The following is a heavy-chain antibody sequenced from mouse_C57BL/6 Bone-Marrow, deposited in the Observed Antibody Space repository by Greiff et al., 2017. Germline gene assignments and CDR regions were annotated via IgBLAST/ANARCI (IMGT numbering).Heavy chain of an antibody. V-gene: IGHV1-5*01. CDR2: IYPGNSDT. J-gene: IGHJ2*01. CDR1: GYTFTSYW. Sequence: EVQLQQSGTVLARPGASVKMSCKTSGYTFTSYWMHWVKQRPGQGLEWIGAIYPGNSDTSYNQKFKGKATLTVDTSSSTAYMQLSSLTSEDSAVYFCARRLARFDYWGQGTTLTVSS. CDR3: ARRLARFDY. D-gene: IGHD6-1*01.